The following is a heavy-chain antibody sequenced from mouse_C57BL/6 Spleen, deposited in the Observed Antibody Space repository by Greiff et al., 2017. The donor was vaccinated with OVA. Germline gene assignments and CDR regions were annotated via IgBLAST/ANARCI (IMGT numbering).Heavy chain of an antibody. J-gene: IGHJ1*03. CDR2: ISSGSSTI. V-gene: IGHV5-17*01. D-gene: IGHD1-1*01. Sequence: EVKLMESGGGLVKPGGSLKLSCAASGFTFSDYGMHWVRQAPEKGLEWVAYISSGSSTIYYADTVKGRFTISRDNAKNTLFLQMTSLRSEDTAMYYCARRGFITTVVATRWYFDVWGTGTTVTVSS. CDR3: ARRGFITTVVATRWYFDV. CDR1: GFTFSDYG.